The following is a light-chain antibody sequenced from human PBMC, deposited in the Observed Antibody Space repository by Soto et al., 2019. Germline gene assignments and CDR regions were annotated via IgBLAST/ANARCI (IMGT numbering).Light chain of an antibody. J-gene: IGKJ1*01. Sequence: EIVLTQSPGTLSLSPGERATLSCRASQSVSGSYLAWYQQKPGQAPRLLIYGASSRDTGIPARFSGSGSGTEFTLTISSLQSEDFAVYDCQQYDKWPRWTFGQGTKGDNK. CDR3: QQYDKWPRWT. V-gene: IGKV3-20*01. CDR2: GAS. CDR1: QSVSGSY.